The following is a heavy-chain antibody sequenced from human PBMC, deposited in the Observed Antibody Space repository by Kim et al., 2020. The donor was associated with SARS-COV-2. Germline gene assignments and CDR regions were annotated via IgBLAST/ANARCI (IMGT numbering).Heavy chain of an antibody. J-gene: IGHJ5*02. V-gene: IGHV3-11*04. Sequence: GGSLRLSCAASGFTFSDYYMSWIRQAPGKGLEWVSYISSSGRTIYYADSVKGRFTISRDNAKNSLYLQMNSLRAEDTAVYYCARQVVAAICTPVAYNWFDPWGQGTLVTVSS. D-gene: IGHD2-15*01. CDR3: ARQVVAAICTPVAYNWFDP. CDR2: ISSSGRTI. CDR1: GFTFSDYY.